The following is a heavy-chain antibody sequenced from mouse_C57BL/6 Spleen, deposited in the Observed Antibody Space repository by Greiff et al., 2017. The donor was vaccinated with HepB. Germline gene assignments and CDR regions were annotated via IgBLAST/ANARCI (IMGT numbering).Heavy chain of an antibody. D-gene: IGHD2-2*01. Sequence: LVEPGASVKISCKASGYAFSSSWMNWVKQRPGKGLEWIGRIYPGDGDTNYNGKFKGKATLTADKSSSTAYMQLSSLTSEDSAVYFCARLVTTGLYYFDYWGQGTTLTVSS. V-gene: IGHV1-82*01. CDR3: ARLVTTGLYYFDY. J-gene: IGHJ2*01. CDR2: IYPGDGDT. CDR1: GYAFSSSW.